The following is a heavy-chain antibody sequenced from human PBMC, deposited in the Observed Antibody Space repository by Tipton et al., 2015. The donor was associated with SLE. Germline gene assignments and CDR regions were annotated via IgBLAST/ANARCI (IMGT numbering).Heavy chain of an antibody. CDR1: GYSISSGYY. V-gene: IGHV4-38-2*02. CDR3: AREVEYQLLLPYMDV. Sequence: LRLSCTASGYSISSGYYWGWIRQPPGKGLEWIGSIYHSGSTYYNPSLKSRVTISVDTPKNQFSLKLSSVTAADTAVYYCAREVEYQLLLPYMDVWGKGTTVTVSS. D-gene: IGHD2-2*01. J-gene: IGHJ6*03. CDR2: IYHSGST.